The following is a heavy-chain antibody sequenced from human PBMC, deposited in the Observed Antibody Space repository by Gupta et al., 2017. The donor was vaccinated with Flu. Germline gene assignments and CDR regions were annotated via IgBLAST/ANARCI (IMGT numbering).Heavy chain of an antibody. J-gene: IGHJ3*01. Sequence: MNWVRQAPGQGLEWIGGVVPMLGTADYAQKFQGRVTINADESATTVYMEIRGLRAEDAAVYYCAKTKDRSSGSYYDVCDVWGQGTEVNVSS. D-gene: IGHD1-26*01. CDR3: AKTKDRSSGSYYDVCDV. CDR2: VVPMLGTA. V-gene: IGHV1-69*01.